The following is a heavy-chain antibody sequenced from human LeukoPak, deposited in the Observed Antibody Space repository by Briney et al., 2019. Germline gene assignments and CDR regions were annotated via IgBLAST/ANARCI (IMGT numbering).Heavy chain of an antibody. V-gene: IGHV3-21*04. Sequence: GGSLRLSCAASGFTFSSYSMNWVRQAPGKGLECVSSISSSSSYIYYADSVKGRFTISRDNAKNTLYLQMNSLRAEDTAVYYCAKKPLWDSTGCFDYWGQGTLVTVSS. CDR2: ISSSSSYI. CDR3: AKKPLWDSTGCFDY. D-gene: IGHD2/OR15-2a*01. CDR1: GFTFSSYS. J-gene: IGHJ4*02.